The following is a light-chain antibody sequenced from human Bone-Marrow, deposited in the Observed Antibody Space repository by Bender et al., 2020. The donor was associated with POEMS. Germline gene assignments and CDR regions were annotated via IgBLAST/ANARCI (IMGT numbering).Light chain of an antibody. V-gene: IGLV2-11*01. J-gene: IGLJ7*01. CDR1: SSDVGYSHY. Sequence: QSALTQPRSVSASPGQSVTISCTGTSSDVGYSHYVSWYQQHPDKVPKLIIFDVTKRPSGVPARFSGSKSGSTAALTISGLKTEDEADYYCQAYDGSKQGVFGGGTHLTVL. CDR2: DVT. CDR3: QAYDGSKQGV.